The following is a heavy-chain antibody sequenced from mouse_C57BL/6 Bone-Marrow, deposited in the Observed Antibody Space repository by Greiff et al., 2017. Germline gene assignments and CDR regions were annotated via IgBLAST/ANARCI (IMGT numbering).Heavy chain of an antibody. J-gene: IGHJ3*01. CDR2: INPSNGGT. CDR1: GYTFTSYW. V-gene: IGHV1-53*01. D-gene: IGHD1-1*01. Sequence: QVQLQQPGTELVKPGASVKLSCKASGYTFTSYWMHWVKQRPGQGLEWIGNINPSNGGTNYNEKFKSKAPLTVDNSTSTAYMQMSSLTSEDSAVYYCARWYYSSSSWLADWGKGTLVTVSA. CDR3: ARWYYSSSSWLAD.